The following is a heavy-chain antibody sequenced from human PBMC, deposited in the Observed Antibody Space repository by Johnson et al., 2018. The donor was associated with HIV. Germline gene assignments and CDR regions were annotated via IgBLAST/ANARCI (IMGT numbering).Heavy chain of an antibody. CDR3: AKDMVVRENGAFDI. D-gene: IGHD3-10*01. V-gene: IGHV3-20*04. J-gene: IGHJ3*02. CDR1: GFTFDDYG. Sequence: VQLVESGGGVVRPGGSLRLSCAASGFTFDDYGMSWVRQAPGKGLEWVSGINWNSGTIGYADSVKGRFTISRDNAKNSLYLQMNSLRAEDTALYYCAKDMVVRENGAFDIWGQGTMVTVSS. CDR2: INWNSGTI.